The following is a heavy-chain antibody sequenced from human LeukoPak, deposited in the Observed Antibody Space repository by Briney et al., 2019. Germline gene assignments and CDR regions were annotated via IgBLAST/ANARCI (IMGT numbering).Heavy chain of an antibody. Sequence: PGGSLRLSCAASGFTFSSYAMSWVRQAPGKGLEWVSSISGSGGSTYYADSVTGRFTISRDNSKNTLYLQVNSLRAEDTAVYYCAKHRRFGELFNDAFDIWGQGTMVTVSS. CDR3: AKHRRFGELFNDAFDI. CDR1: GFTFSSYA. V-gene: IGHV3-23*01. D-gene: IGHD3-10*01. J-gene: IGHJ3*02. CDR2: ISGSGGST.